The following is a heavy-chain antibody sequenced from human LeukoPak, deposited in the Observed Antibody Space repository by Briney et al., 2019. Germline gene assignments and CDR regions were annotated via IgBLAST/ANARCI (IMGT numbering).Heavy chain of an antibody. CDR1: GFTFSSYG. CDR2: ISGSGGST. J-gene: IGHJ3*02. V-gene: IGHV3-23*01. Sequence: GGSLRLSCAASGFTFSSYGMSWVRQAPGKGLEWVSAISGSGGSTYYADSVKGRFTISRDNSKNTLYLQMNSLRAEDTAVYYCAKVKAMVRGVIRAFDIWGQGTMVTVSS. CDR3: AKVKAMVRGVIRAFDI. D-gene: IGHD3-10*01.